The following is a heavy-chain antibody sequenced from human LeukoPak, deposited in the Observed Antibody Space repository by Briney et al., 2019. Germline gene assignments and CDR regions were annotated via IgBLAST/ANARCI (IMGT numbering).Heavy chain of an antibody. Sequence: SVKVSCKASGGTFSSYAISWVRQAPGQGLEWMGGIIPIFGTANYAQKFQGGVTITADESTSTAYMELSSLRSEDTAVYYCEAEGYCSGGSCYSSYYYYYGMDVWGQGTTVTVSS. V-gene: IGHV1-69*13. CDR3: EAEGYCSGGSCYSSYYYYYGMDV. CDR1: GGTFSSYA. J-gene: IGHJ6*02. D-gene: IGHD2-15*01. CDR2: IIPIFGTA.